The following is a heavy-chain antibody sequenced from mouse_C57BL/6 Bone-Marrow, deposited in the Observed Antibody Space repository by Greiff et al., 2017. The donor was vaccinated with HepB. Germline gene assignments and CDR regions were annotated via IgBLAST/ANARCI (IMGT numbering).Heavy chain of an antibody. D-gene: IGHD1-1*01. CDR2: IDPETGGT. Sequence: VQLKESGAELVRPGASVTLSCKASGYTFTDYEMHWVKQTPVHGLEWIGAIDPETGGTAYNQKFKGKAILTADKSSSTAYMELRSLTSEDSAVYYCTRSDTTVVVFDYWGQGTTLTVSS. V-gene: IGHV1-15*01. J-gene: IGHJ2*01. CDR1: GYTFTDYE. CDR3: TRSDTTVVVFDY.